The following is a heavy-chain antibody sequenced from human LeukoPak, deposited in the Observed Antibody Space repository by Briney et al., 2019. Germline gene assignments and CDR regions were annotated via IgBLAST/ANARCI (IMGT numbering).Heavy chain of an antibody. CDR1: GFTVSSNY. J-gene: IGHJ3*02. V-gene: IGHV3-53*01. CDR3: ARVDSSGSYDAFDI. CDR2: IYSGGST. D-gene: IGHD3-22*01. Sequence: GGSLRLSCAASGFTVSSNYMSWVRQAPGKGLEWVSVIYSGGSTYYADSVKGRFTISRDNSKNTLYLQMNSLRAEDTAVYYCARVDSSGSYDAFDIWGQGTMVTVSS.